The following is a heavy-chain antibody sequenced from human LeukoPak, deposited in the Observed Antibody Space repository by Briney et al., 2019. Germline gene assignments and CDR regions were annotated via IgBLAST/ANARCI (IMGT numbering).Heavy chain of an antibody. CDR3: ARDYCTNGVCRDAFDI. CDR1: GDSVSSGSYY. V-gene: IGHV4-61*01. D-gene: IGHD2-8*01. Sequence: PSETLSLTCSVSGDSVSSGSYYWSWTRQPPGKGLEWIGYIYYSGSTNYNPSLKSRVTISVDTSKNQFSLKLSSVTAADTAVYYCARDYCTNGVCRDAFDIWGQGTMVTVSS. J-gene: IGHJ3*02. CDR2: IYYSGST.